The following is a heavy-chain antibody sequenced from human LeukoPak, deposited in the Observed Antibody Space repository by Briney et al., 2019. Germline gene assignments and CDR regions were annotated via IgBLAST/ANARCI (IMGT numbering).Heavy chain of an antibody. CDR1: GFTFSTYA. CDR3: AKGCCPIDY. Sequence: GGSLRLSCAASGFTFSTYAVSWVRQAPGKGLEWVSAISGSGGSTYYADSVKGRFTISRDNSKNTLYLQMNSLRAEDTAVYFCAKGCCPIDYWGQGTLVTVSS. J-gene: IGHJ4*02. CDR2: ISGSGGST. D-gene: IGHD2-8*01. V-gene: IGHV3-23*01.